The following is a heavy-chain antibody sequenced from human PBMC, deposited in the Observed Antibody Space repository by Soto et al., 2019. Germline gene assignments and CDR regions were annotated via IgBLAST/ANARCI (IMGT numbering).Heavy chain of an antibody. V-gene: IGHV4-30-2*01. CDR1: GGSISSGGYS. D-gene: IGHD6-13*01. Sequence: QLQLQESGSGLVKPSQTLSLTCAVSGGSISSGGYSWNWIRQPPGKGLEWIGYINHSGSTYYNPSLKSRVTISVDRYKNQFSLKLSSGTAADTAVYYCARGPHPYSNSWYDYWGQGTLVTVSS. CDR3: ARGPHPYSNSWYDY. CDR2: INHSGST. J-gene: IGHJ4*02.